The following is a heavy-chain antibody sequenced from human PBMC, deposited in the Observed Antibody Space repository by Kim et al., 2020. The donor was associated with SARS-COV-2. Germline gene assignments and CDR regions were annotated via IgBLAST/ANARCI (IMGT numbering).Heavy chain of an antibody. D-gene: IGHD3-22*01. Sequence: VKGGFTIARDNSKNTLYLQMNGLRAEDAAVYYCARDLNVDDSSGYYYGYWGQGTLVTVSS. CDR3: ARDLNVDDSSGYYYGY. V-gene: IGHV3-30*07. J-gene: IGHJ4*02.